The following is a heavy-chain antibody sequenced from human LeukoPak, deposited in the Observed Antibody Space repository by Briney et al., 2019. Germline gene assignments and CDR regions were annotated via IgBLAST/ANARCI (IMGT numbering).Heavy chain of an antibody. J-gene: IGHJ4*02. Sequence: ASVKVSCKASGYTFTGYYMHWVRQAPGQGLEWMGWINPNSGGKNYAQKFQGRVTMNRDRYISTGHMELSTLRCDDTAVYCCASAPGIAVAGNRDLGGQGTVVSVP. V-gene: IGHV1-2*02. CDR1: GYTFTGYY. CDR3: ASAPGIAVAGNRDL. CDR2: INPNSGGK. D-gene: IGHD6-19*01.